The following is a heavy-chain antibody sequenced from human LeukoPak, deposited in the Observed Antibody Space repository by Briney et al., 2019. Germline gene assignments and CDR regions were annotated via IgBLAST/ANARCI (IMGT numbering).Heavy chain of an antibody. CDR3: ARVSAGYGDQGYYYYYYGMDV. V-gene: IGHV1-69*13. CDR1: GYTFTSYG. CDR2: IIPIFGTA. J-gene: IGHJ6*02. Sequence: SVKVSCKASGYTFTSYGISWVRQAPGQGLEWMGGIIPIFGTANYAQKFRGRVTITADESTSTAYMELSSLRSEDTAVYYCARVSAGYGDQGYYYYYYGMDVWGQGTTVTVSS. D-gene: IGHD4-17*01.